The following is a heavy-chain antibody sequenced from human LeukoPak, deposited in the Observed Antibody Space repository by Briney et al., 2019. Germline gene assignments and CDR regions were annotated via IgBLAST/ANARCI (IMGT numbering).Heavy chain of an antibody. CDR3: AKDIMVRGVIIRYFDY. CDR2: ISWNSGSI. V-gene: IGHV3-9*01. Sequence: GRSLRLSCAASGFTFDDYAMHWVRQAPGKGLEWVSGISWNSGSIGYADSVKGRFTISRDNAKNSLYLQMNSLRAGDTALYYCAKDIMVRGVIIRYFDYWGQGTLVTVSS. CDR1: GFTFDDYA. D-gene: IGHD3-10*01. J-gene: IGHJ4*02.